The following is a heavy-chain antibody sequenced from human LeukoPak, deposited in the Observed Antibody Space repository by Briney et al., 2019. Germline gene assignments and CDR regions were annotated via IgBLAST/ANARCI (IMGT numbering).Heavy chain of an antibody. CDR3: ARESGSSGYYGMDV. J-gene: IGHJ6*02. CDR1: GGSISSYY. CDR2: IYYSGST. D-gene: IGHD1-26*01. V-gene: IGHV4-59*01. Sequence: PSETLSLTCTVSGGSISSYYWSWIRQPPGKGPEWIGYIYYSGSTNYNPSLKSRVTISVDTSKNQFSLKLSSVTAADTAVYYCARESGSSGYYGMDVWGQGTTVTVSS.